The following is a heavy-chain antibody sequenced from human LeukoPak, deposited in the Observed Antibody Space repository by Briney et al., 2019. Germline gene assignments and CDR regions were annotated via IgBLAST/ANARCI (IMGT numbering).Heavy chain of an antibody. Sequence: GGSLRLSCAASGFTFDDYAMHWVRQAPGKGLEWVSGISWNSGSIGYADSVKGRFTISRDNAKNSLYLQMNSLRAEDTALYYCAKDKIPTYSSSFANWFDPWGQGTPVTVSS. D-gene: IGHD6-6*01. V-gene: IGHV3-9*01. CDR2: ISWNSGSI. J-gene: IGHJ5*02. CDR3: AKDKIPTYSSSFANWFDP. CDR1: GFTFDDYA.